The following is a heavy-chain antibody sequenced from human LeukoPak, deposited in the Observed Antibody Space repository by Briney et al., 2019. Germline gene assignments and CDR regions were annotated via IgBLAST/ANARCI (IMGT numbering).Heavy chain of an antibody. CDR3: AKDERNWNYNLASQTYD. CDR2: INQDGSEE. J-gene: IGHJ4*02. V-gene: IGHV3-7*01. CDR1: GFTFSNYW. Sequence: GGSLRLSCAASGFTFSNYWMSWVRQVPGKGLEWVANINQDGSEENYVDSVKGRFTISRDNAKNSLYLQMNSLRAEDRAVYYCAKDERNWNYNLASQTYDWGQGTLVTVSS. D-gene: IGHD1-7*01.